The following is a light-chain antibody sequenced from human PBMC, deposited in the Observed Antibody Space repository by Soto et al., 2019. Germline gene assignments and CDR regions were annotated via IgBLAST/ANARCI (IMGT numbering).Light chain of an antibody. J-gene: IGLJ3*02. CDR1: SGHSTYI. Sequence: QLVLTQSSSASASLGSSFKLTCILSSGHSTYIIAWHQQQPGQAPRFLMTLDRSGGYKRGSGVPDRFSGSSSGADRYLTISNLQFEAEGDYYCETWYSNTHKVFGGGTKVTVL. V-gene: IGLV4-60*02. CDR2: LDRSGGY. CDR3: ETWYSNTHKV.